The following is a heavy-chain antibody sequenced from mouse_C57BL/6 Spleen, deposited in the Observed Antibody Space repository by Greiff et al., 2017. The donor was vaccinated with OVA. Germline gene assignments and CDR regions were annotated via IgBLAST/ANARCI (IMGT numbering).Heavy chain of an antibody. CDR1: GYSITSGYY. Sequence: EVQLQESGPGLVKPSQSLSLTCSVTGYSITSGYYWNWIRQFPGNKLEWMGYISYDGSNNYNPSLKNRISITRDTSKNQFFLKLNSVTTEDTATYYCARSLYYGNYPWYFDVWGTGTTVTVSS. CDR2: ISYDGSN. D-gene: IGHD2-1*01. J-gene: IGHJ1*03. CDR3: ARSLYYGNYPWYFDV. V-gene: IGHV3-6*01.